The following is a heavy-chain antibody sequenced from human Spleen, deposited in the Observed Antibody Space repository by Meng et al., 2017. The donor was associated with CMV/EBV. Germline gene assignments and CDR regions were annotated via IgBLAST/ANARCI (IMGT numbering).Heavy chain of an antibody. CDR3: VRDVWYNNTWGGNY. J-gene: IGHJ4*02. CDR2: INPKSGGT. Sequence: ASVKVSCKASGYTFTGYYMHWVRQAPGQGLEWMGWINPKSGGTKYAQKFQGRVTMTRDTSISAAYMELSRLRSDDTAVYYCVRDVWYNNTWGGNYWGQGTLVTVSS. V-gene: IGHV1-2*02. CDR1: GYTFTGYY. D-gene: IGHD6-13*01.